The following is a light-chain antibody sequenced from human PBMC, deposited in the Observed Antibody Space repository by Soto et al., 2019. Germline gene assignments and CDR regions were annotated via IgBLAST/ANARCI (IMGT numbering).Light chain of an antibody. J-gene: IGKJ4*01. V-gene: IGKV1-39*01. CDR1: QTIITY. CDR3: QQSYRIPLN. CDR2: NTS. Sequence: DIQMTQSPSSLSASVGDRVTITCRASQTIITYLNWYQQKPGKAPKFLIYNTSNLQSGVPSRFSGSGSGTDFSLTISSLQPEDFATYYCQQSYRIPLNFGGGTKVE.